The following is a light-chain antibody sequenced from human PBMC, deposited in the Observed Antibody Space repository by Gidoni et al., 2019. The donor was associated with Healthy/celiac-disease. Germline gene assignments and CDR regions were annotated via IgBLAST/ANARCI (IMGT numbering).Light chain of an antibody. Sequence: EIVMTQSQATLSVSPGERATLSCRASQSVSSNLAWYQQKPGQAPRLLIYGASTRATGIPARFSGSGSGTEFTLTISSLQSEDFAVYYCQQYNNWPPHTFGQXTKLEIK. CDR1: QSVSSN. CDR3: QQYNNWPPHT. CDR2: GAS. J-gene: IGKJ2*01. V-gene: IGKV3-15*01.